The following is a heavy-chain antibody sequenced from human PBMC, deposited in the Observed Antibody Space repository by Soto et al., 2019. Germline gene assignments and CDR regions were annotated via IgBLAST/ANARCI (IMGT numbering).Heavy chain of an antibody. V-gene: IGHV3-33*01. CDR2: IWYDGSNK. CDR1: GFTFSSYG. J-gene: IGHJ6*02. D-gene: IGHD2-15*01. CDR3: ARDFFGSGGSWGNYYYYGMDV. Sequence: PGGSLRLSCAASGFTFSSYGMHWVRQAPGKGLEWVAVIWYDGSNKYYADSVKGRFTISRDNSKNTLYLQMNSLRAEDTAVYYCARDFFGSGGSWGNYYYYGMDVWGQGTTVTVSS.